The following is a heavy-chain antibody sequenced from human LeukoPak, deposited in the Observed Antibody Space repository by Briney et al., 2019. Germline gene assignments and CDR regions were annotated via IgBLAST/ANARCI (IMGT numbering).Heavy chain of an antibody. D-gene: IGHD6-25*01. CDR3: ARGTGYNTGRSVDY. CDR1: GFTFSSYS. CDR2: ISGSGGST. J-gene: IGHJ4*02. Sequence: PGGSLRLSCTASGFTFSSYSMTWVRQAPGKGLEWVSVISGSGGSTYYADSVKGRFTISRDNFKNTLYLQVNSLRAEDTAVYYCARGTGYNTGRSVDYWGQGTLVTVSS. V-gene: IGHV3-23*01.